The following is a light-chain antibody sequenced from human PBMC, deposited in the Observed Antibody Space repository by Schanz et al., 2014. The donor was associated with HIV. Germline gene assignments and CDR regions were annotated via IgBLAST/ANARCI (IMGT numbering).Light chain of an antibody. V-gene: IGLV2-14*03. Sequence: QSALTQPASVSGSPGQSITISCTGTSSDVGGYNYVSWYQQLPGKVPKLMIYDVSNRASGVSNRFSGSKSGNTASLTISGLQAEDETDYYCSSYTSSSTVLFGGGTKVTV. J-gene: IGLJ2*01. CDR3: SSYTSSSTVL. CDR2: DVS. CDR1: SSDVGGYNY.